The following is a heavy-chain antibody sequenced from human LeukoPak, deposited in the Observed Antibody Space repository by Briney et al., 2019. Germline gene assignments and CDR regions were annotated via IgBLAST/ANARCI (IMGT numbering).Heavy chain of an antibody. CDR1: GFTFINAW. V-gene: IGHV3-15*01. CDR3: TTQYCSSTTCLYPFVY. D-gene: IGHD2-2*01. CDR2: IKRKTDAGTT. J-gene: IGHJ4*02. Sequence: PGGSPRLSCAASGFTFINAWMSWVRQAPGKGLEWVGHIKRKTDAGTTDYAAPVKGRFTISRDDSKNTLYLQMNSLKTEDTAMYYCTTQYCSSTTCLYPFVYWGQGTLVTVSS.